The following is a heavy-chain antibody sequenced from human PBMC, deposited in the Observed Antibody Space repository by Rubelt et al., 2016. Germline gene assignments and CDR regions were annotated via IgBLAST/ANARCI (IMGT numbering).Heavy chain of an antibody. J-gene: IGHJ3*02. CDR3: ALQPITGVKAFDI. V-gene: IGHV4-34*01. D-gene: IGHD7-27*01. CDR1: GGSFSGYY. CDR2: INHSGST. Sequence: QVQLQQWGAGLLKPSETLSLTCAVYGGSFSGYYWSWIRQPPGKGLEWIGEINHSGSTNYNPSLMGEVTISVGTSKNQFCLKLSSVTAADTAVYYCALQPITGVKAFDIWGQGTMVTVSS.